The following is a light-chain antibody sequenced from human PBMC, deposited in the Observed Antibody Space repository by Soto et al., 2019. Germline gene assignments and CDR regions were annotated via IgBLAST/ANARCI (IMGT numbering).Light chain of an antibody. Sequence: DIQMTQSPSSLSASVGDRVTITCRASQGISNYLAWYQQKPGKVPKLLIYAASTLQSGVPSRFSGSGSGTDFTLTISSLQPADVANYYFQKYKSAPWTFGQGTKVEIK. J-gene: IGKJ1*01. V-gene: IGKV1-27*01. CDR3: QKYKSAPWT. CDR2: AAS. CDR1: QGISNY.